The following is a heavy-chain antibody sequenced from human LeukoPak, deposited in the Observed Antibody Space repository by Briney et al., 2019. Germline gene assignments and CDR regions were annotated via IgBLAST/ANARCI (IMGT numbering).Heavy chain of an antibody. J-gene: IGHJ5*02. CDR3: ARDREERDYYDSSGPEADP. V-gene: IGHV1-18*01. Sequence: ASVKVSCKASGYTFTSYGISWVRQAPGQGLEWMGWISAYNGNTNYAQKLQGRATMTTDTSTSTAYMELRSLRSDDTAVYYCARDREERDYYDSSGPEADPWGQGTLVTVSS. CDR2: ISAYNGNT. D-gene: IGHD3-22*01. CDR1: GYTFTSYG.